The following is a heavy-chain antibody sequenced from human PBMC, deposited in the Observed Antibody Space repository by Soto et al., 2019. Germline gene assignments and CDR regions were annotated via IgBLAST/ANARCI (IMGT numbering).Heavy chain of an antibody. J-gene: IGHJ6*03. CDR1: GYSFTNYG. Sequence: QDPLVQSGAEVKKPGASVTVSCKASGYSFTNYGITWVRQAPGQGLEWLGWISAFNGNTHYAQKGQGRVTMTTDASTSTAYIELRSLRSDGTVVYYCARDRGVAPPGAGNTHYYNYMDVGGKGTTVTVSS. CDR2: ISAFNGNT. V-gene: IGHV1-18*01. CDR3: ARDRGVAPPGAGNTHYYNYMDV. D-gene: IGHD6-13*01.